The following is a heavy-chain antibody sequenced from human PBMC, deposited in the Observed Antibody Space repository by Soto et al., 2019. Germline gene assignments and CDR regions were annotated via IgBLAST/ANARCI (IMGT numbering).Heavy chain of an antibody. Sequence: QVQLQQWGAGLLKPSETLSLTCAVYGGSFSGYYWSWIRQPPGKGLEWIGEISHSGSTNYNPSLKSRVTISVDTSKNQFSLKLSSVTAADTAVYYCARGTTVTTYYFDYWGQGTLVTVSS. CDR3: ARGTTVTTYYFDY. J-gene: IGHJ4*02. CDR2: ISHSGST. V-gene: IGHV4-34*01. D-gene: IGHD4-17*01. CDR1: GGSFSGYY.